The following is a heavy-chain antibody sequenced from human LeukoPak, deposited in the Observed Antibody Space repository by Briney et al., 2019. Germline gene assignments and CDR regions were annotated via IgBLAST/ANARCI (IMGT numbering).Heavy chain of an antibody. Sequence: SETLSLTCTVSGGSISSSDHYWGWIRQSPGMGLEWVGSIYYSGTTYYNPSLKSRVTISVDTSKNQFSLKLSSVTAADTAVYYCARQRRWIQQIWGQGTLVTVSS. CDR2: IYYSGTT. CDR3: ARQRRWIQQI. V-gene: IGHV4-39*01. CDR1: GGSISSSDHY. D-gene: IGHD5-24*01. J-gene: IGHJ4*02.